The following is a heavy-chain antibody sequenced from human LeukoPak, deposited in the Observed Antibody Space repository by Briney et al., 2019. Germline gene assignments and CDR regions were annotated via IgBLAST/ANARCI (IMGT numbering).Heavy chain of an antibody. V-gene: IGHV4-59*01. D-gene: IGHD3-22*01. Sequence: SETLSLTCTVSGGSISSYYWSWIRQPPGKGLEWIGYIYYSGSTNYNPPLKSRVTISVDTSKNQFSLKLSSVTAADTAVYYCAREYYYDSSGYYDYWGQGTLVTVSS. J-gene: IGHJ4*02. CDR1: GGSISSYY. CDR3: AREYYYDSSGYYDY. CDR2: IYYSGST.